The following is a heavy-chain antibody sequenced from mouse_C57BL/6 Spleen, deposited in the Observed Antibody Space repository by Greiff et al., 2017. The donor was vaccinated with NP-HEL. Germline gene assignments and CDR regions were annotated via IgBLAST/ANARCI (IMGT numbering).Heavy chain of an antibody. CDR2: IRSKSNNYAT. CDR1: GFSFNTYA. V-gene: IGHV10-1*01. J-gene: IGHJ3*01. Sequence: EVQLQESGGGLVQPKGSLKLSCAASGFSFNTYAMNWVRQAPGKGLEWVARIRSKSNNYATYYADSVKDRFTISRDDSESMLYLQMNNLKTEDTAMYYCVSGISYGSSPWFAYWGQGTLVTVSA. CDR3: VSGISYGSSPWFAY. D-gene: IGHD1-1*01.